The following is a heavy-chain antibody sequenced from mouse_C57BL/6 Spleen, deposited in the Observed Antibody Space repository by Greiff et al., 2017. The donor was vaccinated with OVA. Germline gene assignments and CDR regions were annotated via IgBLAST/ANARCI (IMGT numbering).Heavy chain of an antibody. J-gene: IGHJ1*03. CDR3: ARNRGSSYAWYFDV. V-gene: IGHV2-2*01. CDR1: GFSFTSYG. D-gene: IGHD1-1*01. CDR2: ICRGRST. Sequence: VQLKESGPGLVQPSQSLSISCTVSGFSFTSYGVHWVRQSPGQGLEWLGEICRGRSTDDNAAFISKLSISKDNSKSQVFFRMNSLQAYDTAIYYSARNRGSSYAWYFDVWGTGTTVTVSS.